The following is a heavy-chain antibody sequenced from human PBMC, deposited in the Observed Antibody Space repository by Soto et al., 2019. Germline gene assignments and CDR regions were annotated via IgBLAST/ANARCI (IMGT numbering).Heavy chain of an antibody. D-gene: IGHD4-4*01. CDR3: ARDGVAVTKGISGY. Sequence: QVQLVQSGAEVKKPGASVKVSCKASGYTFTSYATSWVRQAPGQGLEWMGWASAYNGNTKYAQKFQGRVTMTTDTSTSTVYMELRSLRSDDTAVYYCARDGVAVTKGISGYWGQGTLVTVSS. V-gene: IGHV1-18*01. J-gene: IGHJ4*02. CDR1: GYTFTSYA. CDR2: ASAYNGNT.